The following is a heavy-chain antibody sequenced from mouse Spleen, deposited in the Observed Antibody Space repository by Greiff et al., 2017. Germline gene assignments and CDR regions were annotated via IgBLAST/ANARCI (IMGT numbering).Heavy chain of an antibody. D-gene: IGHD2-12*01. CDR3: ARTGDYSYYSYDDDLYAMDY. Sequence: QVQLQQSGAELVKPGASVKISCKASGYAFSSYWMNWVKQRPGKGLEWIGQIYPGDGDTNYNGKFKGKATLTADKSSSTAYMQLSSLTSEDSAVYFCARTGDYSYYSYDDDLYAMDYWGQGTSVTVSS. J-gene: IGHJ4*01. CDR1: GYAFSSYW. V-gene: IGHV1-80*01. CDR2: IYPGDGDT.